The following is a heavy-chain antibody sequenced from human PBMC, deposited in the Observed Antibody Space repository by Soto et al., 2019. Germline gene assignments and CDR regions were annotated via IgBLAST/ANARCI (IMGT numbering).Heavy chain of an antibody. J-gene: IGHJ6*02. V-gene: IGHV4-34*01. Sequence: QVQLQQWGAGLLKPSETLSLTCAVYGGSFSGYYWSWIRQPPGKGLEWIGEINHSGSTNYNPSLKSRVTISVDTSKNQFSLKLSSVTAADTAVYYCARGFNILTGYYDATRIYGMDVWGQGTTVTVSS. CDR2: INHSGST. CDR3: ARGFNILTGYYDATRIYGMDV. D-gene: IGHD3-9*01. CDR1: GGSFSGYY.